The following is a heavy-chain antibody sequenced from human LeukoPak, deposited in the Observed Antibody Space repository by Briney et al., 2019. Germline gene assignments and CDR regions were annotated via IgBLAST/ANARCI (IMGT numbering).Heavy chain of an antibody. CDR1: GFTFSSYA. Sequence: GGSLRLSCAASGFTFSSYAMSWVRQAPGKGLEWVSSISASGGSTYYADSVKGRFTISRDNSKNTLYLQMNSLRAEDTAVYYCARDSYGSGKIHNWFEPWGQGTLVTVSS. D-gene: IGHD3-10*01. V-gene: IGHV3-23*01. CDR2: ISASGGST. J-gene: IGHJ5*02. CDR3: ARDSYGSGKIHNWFEP.